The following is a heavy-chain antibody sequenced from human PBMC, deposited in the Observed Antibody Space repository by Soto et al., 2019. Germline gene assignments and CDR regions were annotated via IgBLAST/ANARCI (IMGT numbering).Heavy chain of an antibody. Sequence: PGGSLRLSCAASGFTFSSYAMSWVRQAPGKGLEWVSAISGSGGSTYYADSVKGRFTISRDNSKNTLYLQMNSLRAEDTAVYYCAKPYSSGWYTSGAFDYWGQGTQVTVSS. CDR1: GFTFSSYA. CDR3: AKPYSSGWYTSGAFDY. V-gene: IGHV3-23*01. D-gene: IGHD6-19*01. J-gene: IGHJ4*02. CDR2: ISGSGGST.